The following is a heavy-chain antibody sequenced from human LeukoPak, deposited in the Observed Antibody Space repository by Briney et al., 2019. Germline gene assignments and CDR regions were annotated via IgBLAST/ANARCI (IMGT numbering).Heavy chain of an antibody. CDR2: INHSGST. CDR3: ARGKRYNWNYRYYYMDV. J-gene: IGHJ6*03. V-gene: IGHV4-34*01. Sequence: SETLSLTCAVYGGSFSGYYWSWIRQPPGKGLEWIGEINHSGSTNYNPSLKSRVTISVYTSKNQFSLKLSSVTAADTAVYYCARGKRYNWNYRYYYMDVWGKGTTVTVSS. CDR1: GGSFSGYY. D-gene: IGHD1-7*01.